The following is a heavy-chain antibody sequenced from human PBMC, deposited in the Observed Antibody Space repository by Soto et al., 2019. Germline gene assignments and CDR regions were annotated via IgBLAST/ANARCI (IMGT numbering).Heavy chain of an antibody. D-gene: IGHD1-7*01. Sequence: SVKGSCQASGYTFTDYYMHWVRQAPVQGLEWMGWINPNSGGTNYAQKFQGRVTMTRDTSISTAYMELSRLRSDDTAVYYCARKLELRGSYYYYYDMDVWGQGTTVTVSS. CDR3: ARKLELRGSYYYYYDMDV. V-gene: IGHV1-2*02. J-gene: IGHJ6*02. CDR1: GYTFTDYY. CDR2: INPNSGGT.